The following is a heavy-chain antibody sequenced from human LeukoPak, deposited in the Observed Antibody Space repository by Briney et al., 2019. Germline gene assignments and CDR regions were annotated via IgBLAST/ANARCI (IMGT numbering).Heavy chain of an antibody. CDR3: ALRSGYDYDY. CDR2: ICPGDSDT. J-gene: IGHJ4*02. Sequence: GESPRISCKASGFSFTNYCIGWVRQMPGKGLEWMGIICPGDSDTRYSPSFQGQVTISADKSISNAYLQWSSLKASDTAMYYCALRSGYDYDYWGQGTLVTVSS. D-gene: IGHD5-12*01. V-gene: IGHV5-51*01. CDR1: GFSFTNYC.